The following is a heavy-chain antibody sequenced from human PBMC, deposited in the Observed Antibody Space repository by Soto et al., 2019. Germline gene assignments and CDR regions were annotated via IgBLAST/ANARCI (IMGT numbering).Heavy chain of an antibody. CDR3: AREERRWSMSGVVSDNLFDA. Sequence: SETPSLACAVYGGSFSGYYWSWIRQPPGKGLEWIGEINHSGSTNYNPSLKSRVTISVDTSKNQFSLKLSSVTAADTAVYYCAREERRWSMSGVVSDNLFDAWGQGTLVTVSS. J-gene: IGHJ5*02. D-gene: IGHD3-3*01. CDR2: INHSGST. CDR1: GGSFSGYY. V-gene: IGHV4-34*01.